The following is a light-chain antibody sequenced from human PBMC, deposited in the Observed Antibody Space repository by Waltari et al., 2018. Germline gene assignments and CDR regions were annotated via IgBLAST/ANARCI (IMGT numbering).Light chain of an antibody. V-gene: IGKV1-12*01. CDR2: RVS. Sequence: DIQMAQSPSSVSASVGDRVTITCRASQGINNWLAWYQQKPGKAPKLLITRVSNLEAGVPSRFSGTGSGTDFTVTISSLQPEAFATYYCQQHDSFPFTFGPGTKLDFK. CDR3: QQHDSFPFT. J-gene: IGKJ3*01. CDR1: QGINNW.